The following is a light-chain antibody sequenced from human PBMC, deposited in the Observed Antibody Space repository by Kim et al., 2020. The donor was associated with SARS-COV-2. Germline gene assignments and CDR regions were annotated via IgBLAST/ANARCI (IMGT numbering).Light chain of an antibody. CDR2: LGS. Sequence: DIVMTQSPLSLPVTLGEPASISCRSSPSLLHSNGYNYLDWNVQKPGQSPQLLIYLGSNRAPGVRDRFSGSGSGTDFTLKITSVEAEDVGVYYCMQPRETFTFGGGTRVDI. CDR3: MQPRETFT. V-gene: IGKV2-28*01. CDR1: PSLLHSNGYNY. J-gene: IGKJ4*01.